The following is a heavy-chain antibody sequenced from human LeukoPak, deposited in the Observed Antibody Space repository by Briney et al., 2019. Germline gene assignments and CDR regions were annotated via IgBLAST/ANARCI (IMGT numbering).Heavy chain of an antibody. D-gene: IGHD5-18*01. V-gene: IGHV1-3*01. CDR3: ARGSYTWIQLWLPY. CDR2: INAGNGNT. Sequence: ASVKVSCKASGYTFTSYAMHWVRQAPGQRLEWMGWINAGNGNTKYSQKFQGRVTITRDTSASTAYMELSSLRSEDTAVYYCARGSYTWIQLWLPYWGQGTLVTVSS. CDR1: GYTFTSYA. J-gene: IGHJ4*02.